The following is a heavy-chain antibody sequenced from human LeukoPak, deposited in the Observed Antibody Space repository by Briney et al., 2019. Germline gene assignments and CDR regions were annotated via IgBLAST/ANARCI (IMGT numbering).Heavy chain of an antibody. Sequence: ASVKVSCKASGYTFTGYYMHWVRQAPGQRLEWMGWINPNSGGTNYAQKFQGRVTMTRDTSISTAYMELSRLRSDDTAVYYCASRACSGGSCYPLNYWGQGTLVTVSS. V-gene: IGHV1-2*02. D-gene: IGHD2-15*01. CDR2: INPNSGGT. J-gene: IGHJ4*02. CDR3: ASRACSGGSCYPLNY. CDR1: GYTFTGYY.